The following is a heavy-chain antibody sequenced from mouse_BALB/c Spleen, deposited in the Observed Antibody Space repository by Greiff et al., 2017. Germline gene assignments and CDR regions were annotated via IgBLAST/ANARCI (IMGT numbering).Heavy chain of an antibody. V-gene: IGHV5-6-4*01. CDR2: ISSGGSYT. D-gene: IGHD1-1*01. CDR1: GFTFSSYT. CDR3: TRDHVTTVFDY. J-gene: IGHJ2*01. Sequence: EVMLVESGGGLVKPGGSLKLSCAASGFTFSSYTMSWVHQTPEKRLEWVATISSGGSYTYYPDSVKGRFTISRDNAKNTLYLQMSSLKSEDTAMYYCTRDHVTTVFDYWGQGTTLTVSS.